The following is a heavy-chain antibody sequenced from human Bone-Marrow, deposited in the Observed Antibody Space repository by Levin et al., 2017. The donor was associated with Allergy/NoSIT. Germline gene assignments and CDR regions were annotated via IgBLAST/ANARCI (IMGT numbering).Heavy chain of an antibody. CDR1: NYSISSGFH. CDR2: IDQSGNT. D-gene: IGHD2-15*01. J-gene: IGHJ4*02. V-gene: IGHV4-38-2*01. Sequence: SETLSLTCAVSNYSISSGFHWGWIRQPPGKGLEWLGSIDQSGNTYYSPSLKSRFTISVDTSKNQFSLRMTAVSAADTAVYYCARTLGYCSGDGCYYCFDYWGQGTLVTVSS. CDR3: ARTLGYCSGDGCYYCFDY.